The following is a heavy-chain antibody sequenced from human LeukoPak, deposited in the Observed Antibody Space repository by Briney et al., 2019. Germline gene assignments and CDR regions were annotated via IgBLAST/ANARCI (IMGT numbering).Heavy chain of an antibody. CDR1: GYTFTSYG. Sequence: GASVKVSCKASGYTFTSYGISWVRQAPGQGLEWMGWISAYNGNTNYAQKLQGRVTMTTDTSTSTAYMELRSLRSDDTAVYYCARDIGSGPRVNYYDSSGPGYWGQGTLVTVSS. V-gene: IGHV1-18*01. J-gene: IGHJ4*02. CDR2: ISAYNGNT. CDR3: ARDIGSGPRVNYYDSSGPGY. D-gene: IGHD3-22*01.